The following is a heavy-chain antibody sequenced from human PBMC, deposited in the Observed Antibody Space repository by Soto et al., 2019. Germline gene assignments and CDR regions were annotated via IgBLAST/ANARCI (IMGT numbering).Heavy chain of an antibody. CDR2: IYYSGST. CDR1: GGSTSSYY. CDR3: ARDVPRYSSSWYGWFDP. V-gene: IGHV4-59*01. J-gene: IGHJ5*02. Sequence: SETLSLTCTVSGGSTSSYYWSWIRQPPGKGLEWIGYIYYSGSTNYNPSLKSRVTISVDTSKNQFSLKLSSVTAADTAVYYCARDVPRYSSSWYGWFDPWGQGTLVTVSS. D-gene: IGHD6-13*01.